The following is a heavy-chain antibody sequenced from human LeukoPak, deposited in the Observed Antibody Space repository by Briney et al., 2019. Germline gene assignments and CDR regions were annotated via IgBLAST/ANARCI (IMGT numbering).Heavy chain of an antibody. CDR1: GFTVSRNY. D-gene: IGHD3-22*01. CDR2: NCSGGST. Sequence: PGGSLRLSCAASGFTVSRNYMTWVRQAPGKGLEWVSVNCSGGSTYYADSVKGRFTISRDNSKNTLYLQMNSLRAEDTAVYYCAGTIVGKWAIDYWGQGTLVTVSS. J-gene: IGHJ4*02. V-gene: IGHV3-53*01. CDR3: AGTIVGKWAIDY.